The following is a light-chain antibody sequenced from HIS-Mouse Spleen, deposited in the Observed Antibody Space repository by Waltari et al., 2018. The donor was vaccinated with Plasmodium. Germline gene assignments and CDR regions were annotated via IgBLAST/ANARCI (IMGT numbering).Light chain of an antibody. CDR3: QQYNNWSFT. CDR2: GAS. V-gene: IGKV3-15*01. Sequence: ELLLTQSPATLSVSPGERATPSCRASQSVSSNLAWSQQKPGQPPRLLIYGASTRATGIPARFSGSGSGTEFTLTISSLQSEDFAVYYCQQYNNWSFTFGPGTKWISN. CDR1: QSVSSN. J-gene: IGKJ3*01.